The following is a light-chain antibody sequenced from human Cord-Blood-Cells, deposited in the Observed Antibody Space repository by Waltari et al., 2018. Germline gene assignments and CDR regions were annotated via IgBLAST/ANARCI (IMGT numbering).Light chain of an antibody. Sequence: DIVMTQSPLSLPVTPGEPASISCRSSQSLLHSNGYNYLDWYLQKPGQSPQLLIYLGSNLASGVPDRFSGSGSGTDFTLKISRVEADDFGVYYCMQALQTITFGQGTRLEIK. CDR3: MQALQTIT. CDR1: QSLLHSNGYNY. J-gene: IGKJ5*01. CDR2: LGS. V-gene: IGKV2-28*01.